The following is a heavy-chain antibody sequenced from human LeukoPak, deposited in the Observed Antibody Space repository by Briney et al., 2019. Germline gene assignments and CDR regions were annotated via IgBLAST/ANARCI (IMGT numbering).Heavy chain of an antibody. CDR1: GYTLTELS. CDR3: ATLSRIVGATTPYFDY. CDR2: FDPEDGET. J-gene: IGHJ4*02. Sequence: ASVKVSCKVSGYTLTELSMHWVRQAPGEGLEWMGGFDPEDGETIYAQKFQGRVTMTEDTSTDTAYMELSSLRSEDTAVYYCATLSRIVGATTPYFDYWGQGTLVTVSS. V-gene: IGHV1-24*01. D-gene: IGHD1-26*01.